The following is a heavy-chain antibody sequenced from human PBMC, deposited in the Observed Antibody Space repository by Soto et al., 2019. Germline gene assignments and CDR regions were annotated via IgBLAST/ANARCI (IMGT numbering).Heavy chain of an antibody. D-gene: IGHD2-15*01. CDR1: GETLNSNP. CDR2: IVPLSDRT. Sequence: QVQLVQSGAEVKKPGSSLKLSCKVFGETLNSNPIGWVRQAPGQGLEWVGGIVPLSDRTNYAQELQGRVTVTADGSTSTVYMELSNLKSDDTAVYYCARKSGRDCHSGGGCFSLDVWGQGSLTTVSS. V-gene: IGHV1-69*01. J-gene: IGHJ4*02. CDR3: ARKSGRDCHSGGGCFSLDV.